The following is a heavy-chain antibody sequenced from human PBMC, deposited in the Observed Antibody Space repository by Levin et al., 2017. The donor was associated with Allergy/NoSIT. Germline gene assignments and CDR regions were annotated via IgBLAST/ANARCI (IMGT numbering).Heavy chain of an antibody. CDR3: SRGSGRVMYGS. Sequence: SQTLSLTCAVYGWSFNGYYWTWIRQSPGKGLEWIGEINHSGNVNYNPSLTNRVTMSVDTSQNQVSLKLNSVTAADTAVYYCSRGSGRVMYGSWGQGTLVIVSS. CDR1: GWSFNGYY. CDR2: INHSGNV. J-gene: IGHJ5*02. V-gene: IGHV4-34*01. D-gene: IGHD1-26*01.